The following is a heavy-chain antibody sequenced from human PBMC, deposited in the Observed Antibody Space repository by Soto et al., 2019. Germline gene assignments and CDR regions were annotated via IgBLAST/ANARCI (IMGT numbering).Heavy chain of an antibody. CDR2: ISGSGGST. CDR1: EFTFSSYG. CDR3: AKGEEYSGSYYVLYNGMDV. J-gene: IGHJ6*02. Sequence: GGSLRLSCAASEFTFSSYGMSWVRQAPGKGLEWVSAISGSGGSTYYADSVKGRFTISRDNSKNTLYLQMNSLRAEDTAVYYCAKGEEYSGSYYVLYNGMDVWGQGTTVTVSS. D-gene: IGHD1-26*01. V-gene: IGHV3-23*01.